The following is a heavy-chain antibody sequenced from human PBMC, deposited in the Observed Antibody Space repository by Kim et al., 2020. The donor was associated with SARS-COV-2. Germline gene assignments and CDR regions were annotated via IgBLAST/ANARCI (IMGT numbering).Heavy chain of an antibody. CDR3: ARGSMATYDY. V-gene: IGHV1-3*04. CDR1: GYILSDFA. D-gene: IGHD3-10*01. CDR2: INTGNGDT. J-gene: IGHJ4*02. Sequence: ASVKVSCKASGYILSDFAIHWVRQAPGQGLEWMAWINTGNGDTKSSQKLQGRVTITRDTLTSTVHMELSSLTAEDTAVYYCARGSMATYDYWGLGTLVPV.